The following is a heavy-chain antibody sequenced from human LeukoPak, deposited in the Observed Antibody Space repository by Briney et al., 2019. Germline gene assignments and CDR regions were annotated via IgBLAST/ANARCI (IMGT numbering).Heavy chain of an antibody. Sequence: RGSLRLSCEASGFTFSTNAMHWVRQAPGKGLEYVAGIHTNGNSPYYASSVKGRFTISRDNSKNTLYLQMGSLRAEDMALYFCAREETELWDGRDAFDIWGQGTMVTVCS. J-gene: IGHJ3*02. CDR3: AREETELWDGRDAFDI. D-gene: IGHD5-18*01. CDR1: GFTFSTNA. V-gene: IGHV3-64*01. CDR2: IHTNGNSP.